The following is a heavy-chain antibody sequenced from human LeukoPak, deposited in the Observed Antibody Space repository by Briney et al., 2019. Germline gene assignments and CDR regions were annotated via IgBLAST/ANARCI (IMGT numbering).Heavy chain of an antibody. J-gene: IGHJ4*02. Sequence: SETLSLTCTVSGGSISSYYWSCIRQPPGKGLEWIGYIYYSGSTNYNPSLKSRVTISVDTSKNQFSLKLSSVTAADTAVYYCARCLKAYFDYWGQGTLVTVSS. CDR2: IYYSGST. CDR3: ARCLKAYFDY. V-gene: IGHV4-59*01. CDR1: GGSISSYY.